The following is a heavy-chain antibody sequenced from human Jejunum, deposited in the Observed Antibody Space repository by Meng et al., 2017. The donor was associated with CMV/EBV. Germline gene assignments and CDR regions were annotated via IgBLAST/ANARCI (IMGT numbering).Heavy chain of an antibody. J-gene: IGHJ6*02. V-gene: IGHV3-23*01. CDR2: FGANGDYI. CDR1: TFNNYA. Sequence: TFNNYAMTWVRQAPGKGLEWVSGFGANGDYINYADSVKGRFTISRDNSKNTLYLQMNSLRAEDTAVYYCARQAYGGYAYYYYGMDVWGQGTTVTVSS. D-gene: IGHD4-17*01. CDR3: ARQAYGGYAYYYYGMDV.